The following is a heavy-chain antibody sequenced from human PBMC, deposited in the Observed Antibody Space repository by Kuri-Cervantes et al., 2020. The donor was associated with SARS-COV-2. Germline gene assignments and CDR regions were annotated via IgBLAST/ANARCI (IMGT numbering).Heavy chain of an antibody. Sequence: GESLKISCKGSGYSFTSYWIGWVRQMHGKGLEWMGIIYPGDSDTRYSPSFQGQVTISADKSISTAYLQWSSLKASDAAMYYCARRSRPYGDDDAFDIWGQGTMVTVSS. D-gene: IGHD4-17*01. V-gene: IGHV5-51*01. J-gene: IGHJ3*02. CDR3: ARRSRPYGDDDAFDI. CDR2: IYPGDSDT. CDR1: GYSFTSYW.